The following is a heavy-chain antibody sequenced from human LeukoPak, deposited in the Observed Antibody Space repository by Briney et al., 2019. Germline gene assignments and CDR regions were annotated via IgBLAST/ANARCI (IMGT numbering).Heavy chain of an antibody. D-gene: IGHD3-3*01. Sequence: KPSQTLSLTCAVSGGSISSVDYSWSWIRQPPGKGLEWNGYLYYSGSTYYNPSLKSQVTISVDTSKDHFSLRLSSVTAADTAVYYCARDHLANLASRLFDPWGQGTLVTVSS. CDR3: ARDHLANLASRLFDP. V-gene: IGHV4-30-4*07. CDR2: LYYSGST. CDR1: GGSISSVDYS. J-gene: IGHJ5*02.